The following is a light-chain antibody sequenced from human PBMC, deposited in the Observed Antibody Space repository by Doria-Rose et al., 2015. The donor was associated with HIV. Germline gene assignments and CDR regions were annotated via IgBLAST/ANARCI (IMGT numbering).Light chain of an antibody. CDR2: DSS. Sequence: NLFMFDSSRRPSAIPDRFTGSRSGTSATLVITGPQTGDEADYYCATWDSSLSVEVFGGGTKLTVL. CDR3: ATWDSSLSVEV. J-gene: IGLJ2*01. V-gene: IGLV1-51*01.